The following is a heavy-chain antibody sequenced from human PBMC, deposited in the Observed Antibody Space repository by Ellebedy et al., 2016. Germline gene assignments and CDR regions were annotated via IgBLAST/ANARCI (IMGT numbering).Heavy chain of an antibody. Sequence: SETLSLTCTVSGGSISSYYWSWIRQPPRKGLEWIGYIYYSGSTNYNPSLKSRVSISVDTSKNQFSLRLSSVTAADTAVYYCARHVEMEWLLSPVYGMDVWGQGTTVTVSS. CDR3: ARHVEMEWLLSPVYGMDV. CDR2: IYYSGST. CDR1: GGSISSYY. V-gene: IGHV4-59*08. J-gene: IGHJ6*02. D-gene: IGHD3-3*01.